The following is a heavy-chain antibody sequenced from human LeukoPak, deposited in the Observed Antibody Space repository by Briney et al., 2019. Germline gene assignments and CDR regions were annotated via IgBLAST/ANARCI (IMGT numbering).Heavy chain of an antibody. J-gene: IGHJ4*02. D-gene: IGHD6-19*01. CDR1: GFSFSTYG. V-gene: IGHV3-30*03. CDR3: GGGWYFFDY. Sequence: GSLRLSCAASGFSFSTYGMHWVRQAPGKGLEWVAVISYDGNNKYYADSVKGRYSISRDNSKSTLYLQMNSLRAEDTAVYYCGGGWYFFDYWGQGTLVTVSS. CDR2: ISYDGNNK.